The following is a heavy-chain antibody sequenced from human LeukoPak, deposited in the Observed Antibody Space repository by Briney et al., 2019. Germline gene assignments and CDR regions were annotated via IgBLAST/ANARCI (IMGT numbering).Heavy chain of an antibody. J-gene: IGHJ4*02. CDR2: VYYSGST. V-gene: IGHV4-59*01. D-gene: IGHD5-24*01. Sequence: SETLSLTCTVSGGSINSYYWSWIRQTPGKGLEWIGYVYYSGSTNYNPSLKSRVTISVDTSKNQFSLRLSSVTAADTAVYYCARAGGYNSPLNYWGQGTLVTVSS. CDR3: ARAGGYNSPLNY. CDR1: GGSINSYY.